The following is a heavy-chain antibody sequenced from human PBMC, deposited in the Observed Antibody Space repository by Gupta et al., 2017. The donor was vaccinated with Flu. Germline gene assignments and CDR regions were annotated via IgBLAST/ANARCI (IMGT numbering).Heavy chain of an antibody. D-gene: IGHD3-22*01. Sequence: QVQLQQWGAGLLKPSETLSLTCAVYGGSFSGYYWSWIRQPPGKGLEWIGEINHSGSTNYNPSLKSRVTISVDTSKNQFSLKLSSVTAADTAVYYCARGYYYDSSGYSANFDYWGQGTLVTVSS. V-gene: IGHV4-34*01. CDR3: ARGYYYDSSGYSANFDY. CDR2: INHSGST. CDR1: GGSFSGYY. J-gene: IGHJ4*02.